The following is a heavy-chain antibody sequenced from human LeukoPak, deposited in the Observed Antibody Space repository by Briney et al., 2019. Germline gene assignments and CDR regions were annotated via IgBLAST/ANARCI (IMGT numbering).Heavy chain of an antibody. Sequence: PGGSLRLSCAASGFTFSSYSMNWVRQAPGKGLEWASSISSSSSYIYYADSVKGRFTISRDNAKNSLYLQMNSLRAEDTAVYYCARDVFTLDTAMVYWGQGTLVTVSS. CDR2: ISSSSSYI. V-gene: IGHV3-21*01. CDR1: GFTFSSYS. J-gene: IGHJ4*02. D-gene: IGHD5-18*01. CDR3: ARDVFTLDTAMVY.